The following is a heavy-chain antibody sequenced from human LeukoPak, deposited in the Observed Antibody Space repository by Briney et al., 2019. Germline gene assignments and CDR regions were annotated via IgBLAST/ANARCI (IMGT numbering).Heavy chain of an antibody. CDR1: GYTFTSYD. J-gene: IGHJ4*02. Sequence: ASVKVSCKASGYTFTSYDINWVRQATGQGLEWMGWMNPNSGNTGYAQKFQGRVTMTRNTSISTAYMELSSLRSEDTAVYYCARSLPVARDYYDSSGSRWDYWGQGTLVTVSS. CDR2: MNPNSGNT. D-gene: IGHD3-22*01. V-gene: IGHV1-8*01. CDR3: ARSLPVARDYYDSSGSRWDY.